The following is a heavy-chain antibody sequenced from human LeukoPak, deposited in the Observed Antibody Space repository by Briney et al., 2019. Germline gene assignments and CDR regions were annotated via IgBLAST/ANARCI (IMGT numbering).Heavy chain of an antibody. D-gene: IGHD6-19*01. Sequence: SETLSLTCSVSGVSISSGSNYWGWIRQPPGKGLEWIGSIYHSGSTYYNPSLKSRVTISVDTSKNQFSLKLSSVTAADTAVYYCARVTGIAVAGTYYWGQGTLVTVSS. CDR3: ARVTGIAVAGTYY. CDR1: GVSISSGSNY. CDR2: IYHSGST. J-gene: IGHJ4*02. V-gene: IGHV4-39*07.